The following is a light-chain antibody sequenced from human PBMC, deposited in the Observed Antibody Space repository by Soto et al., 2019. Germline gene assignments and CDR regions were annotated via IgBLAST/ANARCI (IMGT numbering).Light chain of an antibody. V-gene: IGLV2-14*03. CDR2: DVS. CDR3: NSYTTRSTYV. CDR1: SSVVGGYNS. J-gene: IGLJ1*01. Sequence: QSVLTQPASVSGSPGQSITISCTGTSSVVGGYNSVSWYQHHPGKAPKLMIFDVSYRSSGVSSRFSGSKSDSTASLTISGLQAEDEADYYCNSYTTRSTYVFGTGTKVTVL.